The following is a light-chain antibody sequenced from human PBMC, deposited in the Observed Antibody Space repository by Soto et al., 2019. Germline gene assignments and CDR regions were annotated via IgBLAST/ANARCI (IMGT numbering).Light chain of an antibody. J-gene: IGKJ1*01. Sequence: EIVLPQSPGTLSLSPGASATVSCRASQSVGGSSLAWYQHRPGQAPRLLIYDTSKRATGIPDRFSGSGSGTDFTLTISRLEPEEFAVYYCQKYQNSPRTVGKGTKVDIK. CDR3: QKYQNSPRT. CDR2: DTS. CDR1: QSVGGSS. V-gene: IGKV3-20*01.